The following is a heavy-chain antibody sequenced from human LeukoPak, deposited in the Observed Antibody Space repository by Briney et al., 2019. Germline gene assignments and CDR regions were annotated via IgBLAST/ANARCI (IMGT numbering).Heavy chain of an antibody. CDR2: IYYSGST. D-gene: IGHD3-9*01. Sequence: SETLSLTCTVSGGSISSSSYYWGWIRQPPGKGLEWIGSIYYSGSTYYNPSLKSRVTISVDTSKNQFSLKLSSVTAADTAVYYCARVSSPYDILTGYYPGGIYYFDYWGQGTLVTVSS. CDR1: GGSISSSSYY. V-gene: IGHV4-39*07. CDR3: ARVSSPYDILTGYYPGGIYYFDY. J-gene: IGHJ4*02.